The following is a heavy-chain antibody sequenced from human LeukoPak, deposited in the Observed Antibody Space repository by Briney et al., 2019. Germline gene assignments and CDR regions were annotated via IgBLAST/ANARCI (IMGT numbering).Heavy chain of an antibody. Sequence: ASVKVSCKASGYTFTSYYMHRVRQAPGQGLEWMGIINPSGGSTSYAQTFQGRVTMTRDMSTSTVYMELSSLRSEDTAVYYCARDPRPPLDRFLEWLSPDYYMDVWGKGTTVTVSS. J-gene: IGHJ6*03. CDR2: INPSGGST. D-gene: IGHD3-3*01. V-gene: IGHV1-46*01. CDR3: ARDPRPPLDRFLEWLSPDYYMDV. CDR1: GYTFTSYY.